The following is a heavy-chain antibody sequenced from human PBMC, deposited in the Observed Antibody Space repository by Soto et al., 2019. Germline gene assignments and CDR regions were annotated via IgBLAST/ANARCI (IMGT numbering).Heavy chain of an antibody. CDR2: ISYDGSNK. CDR1: GFTFSSYA. D-gene: IGHD6-19*01. CDR3: ARPYSSGWYGDLDY. Sequence: GGSLRLSCTASGFTFSSYAMHWVRQAPGKWLEWVAVISYDGSNKYYADSVKGRFTISRDNSKNTMYLQMNSLRVEDTAVYYCARPYSSGWYGDLDYWGQGTLVTVSS. J-gene: IGHJ4*02. V-gene: IGHV3-30-3*01.